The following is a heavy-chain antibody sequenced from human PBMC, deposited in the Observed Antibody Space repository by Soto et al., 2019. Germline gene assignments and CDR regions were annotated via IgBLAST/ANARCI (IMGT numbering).Heavy chain of an antibody. J-gene: IGHJ5*02. CDR3: ATSTGGLLTLDP. V-gene: IGHV4-28*01. Sequence: SETLSLTCAVSGHSIYSNYWWGWIRQSPGKGLEWIGYIYYTGTTYYNPSLNSRVTMSVDTTKNHFSLKLTAVTAADTAMYYCATSTGGLLTLDPWGRGTLVTVSS. D-gene: IGHD1-1*01. CDR1: GHSIYSNYW. CDR2: IYYTGTT.